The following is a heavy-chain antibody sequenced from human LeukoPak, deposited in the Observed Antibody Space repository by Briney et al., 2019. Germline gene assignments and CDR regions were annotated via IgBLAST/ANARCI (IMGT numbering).Heavy chain of an antibody. Sequence: PGGSLRLSCAASGFTFSSYAMHWVRQAPGKGLEWVAVISYDGSNKYYADSVKGRFTISRDNAKNSLYLQMNSLRAEDTAVYYCARDASESYYFDYWGQGTLVTVSS. CDR1: GFTFSSYA. CDR2: ISYDGSNK. D-gene: IGHD1-14*01. CDR3: ARDASESYYFDY. J-gene: IGHJ4*02. V-gene: IGHV3-30-3*01.